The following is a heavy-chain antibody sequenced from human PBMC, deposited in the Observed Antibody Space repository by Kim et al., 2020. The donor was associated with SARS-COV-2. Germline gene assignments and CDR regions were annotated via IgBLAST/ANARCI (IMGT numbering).Heavy chain of an antibody. Sequence: SETLSLTCTVSGGSISSSSYYWGWIRQPPGKGLEWIGSIYYSGSTYYNPSLKSRVTISVDTSKNQFSLKLSSVTAADTAVYYCARGVPGSEGEDAFDIWGQGTMVTVSS. CDR1: GGSISSSSYY. J-gene: IGHJ3*02. CDR3: ARGVPGSEGEDAFDI. D-gene: IGHD1-26*01. CDR2: IYYSGST. V-gene: IGHV4-39*01.